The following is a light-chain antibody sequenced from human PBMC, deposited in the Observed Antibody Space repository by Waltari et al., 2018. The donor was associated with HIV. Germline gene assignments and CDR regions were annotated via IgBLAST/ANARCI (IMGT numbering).Light chain of an antibody. J-gene: IGKJ4*01. V-gene: IGKV2-30*01. CDR2: KVS. CDR3: MQGTHFLS. Sequence: DVVMTQTPVSLLVTLGQSVSVSCKSSQSLESTDGNTYLNWFHLRPGHPPRRLIYKVSNRDSGVPDRVGGSGSGTTFTLNITAVEAADVGIYFCMQGTHFLSFGGGTKVE. CDR1: QSLESTDGNTY.